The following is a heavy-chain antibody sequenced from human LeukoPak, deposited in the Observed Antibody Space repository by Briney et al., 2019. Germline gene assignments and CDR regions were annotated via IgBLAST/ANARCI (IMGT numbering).Heavy chain of an antibody. CDR3: ARGGWNVGFDH. D-gene: IGHD1-1*01. V-gene: IGHV3-53*01. Sequence: GGSLRLSCAASGFSVSSNYMSWVRQAPGKGLEWVSVFYSGGSTYYADSVKGRFTISRDNSKNTLYLQMNSLRAEDTAAYYCARGGWNVGFDHWGQGTLVTVSS. CDR1: GFSVSSNY. J-gene: IGHJ4*02. CDR2: FYSGGST.